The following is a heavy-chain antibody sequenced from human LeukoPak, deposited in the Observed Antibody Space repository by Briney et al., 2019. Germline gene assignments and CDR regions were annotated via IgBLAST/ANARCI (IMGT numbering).Heavy chain of an antibody. D-gene: IGHD1-1*01. CDR1: GYTLTELT. J-gene: IGHJ3*02. CDR3: AALGGWNDEPPQDAFDI. Sequence: GASVTVSCMVSGYTLTELTMHRVRQAPGKVTELSTGFVPADGETIYAQKFQGRVTMTEDTSTETAYMKLSSLRSEDTAAYYCAALGGWNDEPPQDAFDIWGQGTMVTVAS. CDR2: FVPADGET. V-gene: IGHV1-24*01.